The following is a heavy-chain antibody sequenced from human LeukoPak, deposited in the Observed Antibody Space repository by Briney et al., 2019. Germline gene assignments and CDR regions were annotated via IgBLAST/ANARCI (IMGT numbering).Heavy chain of an antibody. CDR3: ATSYGDYALPDY. CDR2: INPSGGST. D-gene: IGHD4-17*01. CDR1: GYTFTSYY. V-gene: IGHV1-46*01. Sequence: ASVKVSCKASGYTFTSYYMHWVRQAPGQGLEWMGIINPSGGSTSYAQKFQGRVTMTRDTSTSTVYMELSSLRSEDTAVYYCATSYGDYALPDYWGQGTLVTVSS. J-gene: IGHJ4*02.